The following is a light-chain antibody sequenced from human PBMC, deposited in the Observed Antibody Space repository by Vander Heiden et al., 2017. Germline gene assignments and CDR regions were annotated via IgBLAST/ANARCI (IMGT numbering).Light chain of an antibody. Sequence: DMQMTQSPSSLSASVGARVPTTCPSRHSISSYLNWYQQKPGKAPKLLIYAASSWQSGVPSRFSGSGSGTDFTLTISSVQPEDVATYYCQQSYRTPCTFGPGTKVDIK. CDR1: HSISSY. CDR2: AAS. CDR3: QQSYRTPCT. J-gene: IGKJ3*01. V-gene: IGKV1-39*01.